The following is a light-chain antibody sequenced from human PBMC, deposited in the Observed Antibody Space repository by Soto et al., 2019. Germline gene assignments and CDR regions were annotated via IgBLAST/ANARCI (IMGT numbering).Light chain of an antibody. V-gene: IGKV1D-12*01. CDR1: QDIAGD. CDR2: GAS. J-gene: IGKJ5*01. CDR3: QQAYSFPIT. Sequence: DIQATQSPSSVSASVGDRFTITCLGSQDIAGDLAWYQHKAGRTPELLIHGASRLQSGVPARFSGSGSGTDFTLSINSLQPEDFATYYCQQAYSFPITFGQGTRLEIK.